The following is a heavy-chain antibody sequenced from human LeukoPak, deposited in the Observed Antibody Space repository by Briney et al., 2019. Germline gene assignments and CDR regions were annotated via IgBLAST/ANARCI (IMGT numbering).Heavy chain of an antibody. V-gene: IGHV3-48*04. CDR2: ISSSGSTI. CDR3: ARDLYYDSSGYYGY. J-gene: IGHJ4*02. D-gene: IGHD3-22*01. CDR1: GFTFSSYA. Sequence: GGSLRLSCAASGFTFSSYAMSWVRQAPGKGLEWVSYISSSGSTIYYADSVKGRFTISRDNAKNSLYLQMNSLRAEDTAVYYCARDLYYDSSGYYGYWGQGTLVTVSS.